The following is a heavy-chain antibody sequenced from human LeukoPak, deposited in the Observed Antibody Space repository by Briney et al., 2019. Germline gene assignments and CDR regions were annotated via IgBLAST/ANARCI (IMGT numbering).Heavy chain of an antibody. V-gene: IGHV4-61*01. J-gene: IGHJ3*02. CDR2: VFYSGST. CDR3: ARDAVTYDAFDI. D-gene: IGHD2-21*02. CDR1: GDSMTLSTYY. Sequence: SETLSLTCTVSGDSMTLSTYYWNWIRQPPGKGLEWIGYVFYSGSTNYNPSLKSRVTISVDTSKNQFSLKLTSVTAADTALYYCARDAVTYDAFDIWGQGTMVTVSS.